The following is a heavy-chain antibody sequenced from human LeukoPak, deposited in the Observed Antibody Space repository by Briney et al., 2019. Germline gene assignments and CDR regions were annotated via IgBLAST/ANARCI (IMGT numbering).Heavy chain of an antibody. Sequence: SETLSLTCAVYGGSFSGYYWSWIRQPPGKGLEWIGEINHSGSTNYNPSLKSRVTISVDTSKNQFSLKLSSVTAADTAVYYCARSNFWSGKRSYGMDVWGQGTTVTVSS. CDR3: ARSNFWSGKRSYGMDV. CDR1: GGSFSGYY. V-gene: IGHV4-34*01. D-gene: IGHD3-3*01. J-gene: IGHJ6*02. CDR2: INHSGST.